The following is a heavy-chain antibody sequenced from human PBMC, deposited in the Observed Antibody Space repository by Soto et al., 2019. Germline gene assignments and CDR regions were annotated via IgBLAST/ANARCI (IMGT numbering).Heavy chain of an antibody. CDR2: IWYDGSYK. CDR3: ARDRGGGDAFDY. D-gene: IGHD2-21*01. J-gene: IGHJ4*02. CDR1: GFTFSSYG. V-gene: IGHV3-33*01. Sequence: QVQLVESGGGVVQPGRSLRLSCAASGFTFSSYGMHWVRQAPGKGLEWVAVIWYDGSYKYYADSVTGRFTISRDNSKSTLFLHMNSLRAEDTAIYFCARDRGGGDAFDYWGQGTLVTVSS.